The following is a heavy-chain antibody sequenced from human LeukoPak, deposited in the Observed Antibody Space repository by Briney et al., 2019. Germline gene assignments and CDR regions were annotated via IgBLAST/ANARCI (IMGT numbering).Heavy chain of an antibody. CDR1: GFTFSSYV. Sequence: PGGSLRLSCAASGFTFSSYVMNWVRQAPGKGLEWVSYISHTPTTISYADSVKGRFTISRDSAKSSLFLQMNSLRPGHSPVYYCGRDGTVTVSNYYYAMDVWGQGTTVTVSS. D-gene: IGHD5/OR15-5a*01. CDR3: GRDGTVTVSNYYYAMDV. V-gene: IGHV3-48*03. CDR2: ISHTPTTI. J-gene: IGHJ6*02.